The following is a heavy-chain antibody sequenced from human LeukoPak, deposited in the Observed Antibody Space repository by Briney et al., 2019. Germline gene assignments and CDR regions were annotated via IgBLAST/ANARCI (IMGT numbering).Heavy chain of an antibody. V-gene: IGHV3-74*01. D-gene: IGHD2-2*01. J-gene: IGHJ5*02. CDR3: ARDPPIVVVPAAIDWNWFDP. CDR1: GFTFSGYW. CDR2: INSDRSST. Sequence: GGSLRLSCAASGFTFSGYWMHWVRQAPGKGLVWVSRINSDRSSTSYADSLKGRFTMSRDNAKNTLYLQMNSLRAEDTDVYYCARDPPIVVVPAAIDWNWFDPWGQGTLVTVSS.